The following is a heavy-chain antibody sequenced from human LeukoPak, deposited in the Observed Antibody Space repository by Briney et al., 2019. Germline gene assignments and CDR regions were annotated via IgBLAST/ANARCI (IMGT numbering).Heavy chain of an antibody. CDR2: ISSSSSTI. D-gene: IGHD2/OR15-2a*01. J-gene: IGHJ4*02. CDR1: GFTFSSYS. CDR3: ARSGPISLRF. Sequence: PGGSLRLSCAASGFTFSSYSMNWVRQAPGKGLEWVSYISSSSSTIYYADSVKGRFTISRDNAKNSLYLQMNSLRAEDTAVYFCARSGPISLRFWGQGTLVTDSS. V-gene: IGHV3-48*01.